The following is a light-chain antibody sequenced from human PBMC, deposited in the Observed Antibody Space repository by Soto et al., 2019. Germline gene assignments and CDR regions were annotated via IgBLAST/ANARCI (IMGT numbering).Light chain of an antibody. V-gene: IGKV3-20*01. J-gene: IGKJ1*01. CDR2: GES. CDR3: QQYYACPRT. Sequence: VLPQSPGTLSLSPGARSALSGRGTQSVSSSYLAWYQQKPGQAPRLLIYGESARATGIPARFSGSGSGTEFTLTISSLQAEDFALHFCQQYYACPRTVGQGTKVDIK. CDR1: QSVSSSY.